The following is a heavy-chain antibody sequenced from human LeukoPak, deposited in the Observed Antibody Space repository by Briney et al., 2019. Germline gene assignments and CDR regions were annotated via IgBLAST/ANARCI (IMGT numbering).Heavy chain of an antibody. CDR2: MYYSGST. J-gene: IGHJ4*02. V-gene: IGHV4-59*01. Sequence: SETLSLTCTVSGGSISSYYWSWIRQPPGKGLEWIGYMYYSGSTNYNPSLKSRVTISVDMSKNQVSLKLSSVTAADTAVYYCAKAHRTGGLDFDYWGQGTLVTVSS. CDR3: AKAHRTGGLDFDY. CDR1: GGSISSYY. D-gene: IGHD2-8*02.